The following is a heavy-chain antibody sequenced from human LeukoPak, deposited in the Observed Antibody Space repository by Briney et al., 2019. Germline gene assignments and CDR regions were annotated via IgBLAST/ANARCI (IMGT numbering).Heavy chain of an antibody. CDR1: GYTFTGYY. CDR3: ARPLIAAAGNWFDP. D-gene: IGHD6-13*01. V-gene: IGHV1-2*06. J-gene: IGHJ5*02. Sequence: ASVKVSCKASGYTFTGYYMHWVRQAPGQGLEWMGRINPNSGGTNYAQKFQGRVTMTRDTSISTAYMELSRLRSDDTAVYYCARPLIAAAGNWFDPWGQGTLDTVSS. CDR2: INPNSGGT.